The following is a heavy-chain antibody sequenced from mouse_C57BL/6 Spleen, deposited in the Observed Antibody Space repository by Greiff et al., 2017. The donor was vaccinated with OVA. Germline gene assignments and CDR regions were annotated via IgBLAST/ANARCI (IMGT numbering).Heavy chain of an antibody. Sequence: QVQLQQSGPELVKPGASVKLSCKASGYTFTSYDINWVKQRPGQGLEWIGWIYPRDGSTKYNEKFKGKATLTVDTTSITAYMELHSLTSEDSAVYFCSRSLHYYGSSYFGYWGQGTTLTVSS. CDR2: IYPRDGST. CDR1: GYTFTSYD. CDR3: SRSLHYYGSSYFGY. D-gene: IGHD1-1*01. J-gene: IGHJ2*01. V-gene: IGHV1-85*01.